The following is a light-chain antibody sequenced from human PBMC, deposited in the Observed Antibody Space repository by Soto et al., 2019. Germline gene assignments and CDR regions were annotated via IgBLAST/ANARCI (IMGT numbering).Light chain of an antibody. J-gene: IGLJ2*01. CDR1: SSDIGGYNF. CDR3: SSFTTSSTLVV. CDR2: EVN. Sequence: QSALTQPASVSGSPGQSITISCTGTSSDIGGYNFVSWYQHHPGKAPKLMIYEVNNRPSGVSSRFSGPKSGNTASLTISGLQTEDEADYYCSSFTTSSTLVVFGGGTKLTVL. V-gene: IGLV2-14*01.